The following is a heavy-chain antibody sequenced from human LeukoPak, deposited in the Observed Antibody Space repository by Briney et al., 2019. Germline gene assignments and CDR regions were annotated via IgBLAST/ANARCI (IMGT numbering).Heavy chain of an antibody. CDR1: GYSISSGYY. D-gene: IGHD1-26*01. CDR3: ARIGGSYHIGGSIDY. V-gene: IGHV4-38-2*02. J-gene: IGHJ4*02. CDR2: IYHSGST. Sequence: PETLSLTCTVSGYSISSGYYWGWIRQPPGKGLEWIGSIYHSGSTYYNPSLKSRVTISVDTSKNQFSLKLSSVTAADTAVYYCARIGGSYHIGGSIDYWGQGTLVTVSS.